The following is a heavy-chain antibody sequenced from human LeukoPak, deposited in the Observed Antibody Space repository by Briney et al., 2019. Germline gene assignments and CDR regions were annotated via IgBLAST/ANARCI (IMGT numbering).Heavy chain of an antibody. CDR1: GFTVSSNY. V-gene: IGHV3-66*02. D-gene: IGHD2/OR15-2a*01. CDR3: ARDLSLNWFDP. CDR2: IYSGGTT. Sequence: GGSLRLSCAASGFTVSSNYMSWVRQAPGKGLEWVSVIYSGGTTYYADSVKGRSTISRDNSKNTLYLQMNSLRAEDTAVYYCARDLSLNWFDPWGQGTLVTVSS. J-gene: IGHJ5*02.